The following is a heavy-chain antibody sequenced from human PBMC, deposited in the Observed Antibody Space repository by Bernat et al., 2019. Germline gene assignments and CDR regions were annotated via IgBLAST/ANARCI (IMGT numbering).Heavy chain of an antibody. V-gene: IGHV3-23*04. CDR2: ISGSGGST. J-gene: IGHJ6*02. D-gene: IGHD3-16*01. CDR1: GFTFSSYA. Sequence: EVQLVESGGGLVQPGGSLRLSCAASGFTFSSYAMSWVRQAPGKGLEWVSAISGSGGSTYYADSVKGRFTISRDNSKNTLYLQMNSLRVEDTAVYYCAKDLGERGYGWGYGMDVWRHGTTVTVSS. CDR3: AKDLGERGYGWGYGMDV.